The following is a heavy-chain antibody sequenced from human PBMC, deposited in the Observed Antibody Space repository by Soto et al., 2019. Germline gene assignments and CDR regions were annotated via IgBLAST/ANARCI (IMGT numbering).Heavy chain of an antibody. CDR1: GYTFTGYY. J-gene: IGHJ6*02. CDR3: AREELRFLEWSIPDYGMDV. D-gene: IGHD3-3*01. CDR2: INPNSGGT. V-gene: IGHV1-2*04. Sequence: SVKDSCKASGYTFTGYYMHWVRQAPVQGLEWMGWINPNSGGTNYAQKFQGWVTMTRDTSISTAYMELSRLRSDDTAVYYCAREELRFLEWSIPDYGMDVWGQGTTVTVSS.